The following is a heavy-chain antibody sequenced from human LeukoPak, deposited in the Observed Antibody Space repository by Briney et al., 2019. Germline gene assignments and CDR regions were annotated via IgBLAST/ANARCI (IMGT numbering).Heavy chain of an antibody. D-gene: IGHD5-18*01. V-gene: IGHV3-9*03. J-gene: IGHJ4*02. CDR2: ISWNSGSI. CDR1: GFTFDDYA. CDR3: ATSLQLWYHFDY. Sequence: GRPLRLSCAASGFTFDDYAMHWVRQAPGKGLERVSGISWNSGSIGYADSVKGRFTISRDNAKNYLYLQTNSLRAEDMALYYCATSLQLWYHFDYWGQGTLVTVSS.